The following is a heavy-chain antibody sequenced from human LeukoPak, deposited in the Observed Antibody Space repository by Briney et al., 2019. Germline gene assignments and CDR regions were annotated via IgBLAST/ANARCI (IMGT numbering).Heavy chain of an antibody. CDR1: GGSISSYY. J-gene: IGHJ4*02. CDR3: AKSRGSGNYFDS. V-gene: IGHV4-59*03. Sequence: PSETLSLTCTVSGGSISSYYWSWIRQPPGEGLEWIGYISYSGSTNYSPSLKSRVIISIDTSKNQFSLKLSSVTAADTAVYYCAKSRGSGNYFDSWGQGALVTVSS. CDR2: ISYSGST. D-gene: IGHD3-10*01.